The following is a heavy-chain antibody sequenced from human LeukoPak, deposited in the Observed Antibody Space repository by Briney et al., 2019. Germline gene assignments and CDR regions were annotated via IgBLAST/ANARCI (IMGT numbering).Heavy chain of an antibody. CDR2: IRQDGSEK. Sequence: GGSLRLSCAPSGFTFSSYWMSWVRQAPGKGLEWVANIRQDGSEKYYVDSVRGRFTISRDNAENSLFLQMNSLRAEDTAVYYCAKDLRFLEWGPVAYWGQGTLVTVSS. CDR3: AKDLRFLEWGPVAY. V-gene: IGHV3-7*01. CDR1: GFTFSSYW. J-gene: IGHJ4*02. D-gene: IGHD3-3*01.